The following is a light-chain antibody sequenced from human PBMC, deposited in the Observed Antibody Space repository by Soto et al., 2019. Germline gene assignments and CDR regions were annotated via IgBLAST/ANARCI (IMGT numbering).Light chain of an antibody. J-gene: IGKJ2*01. V-gene: IGKV1-5*03. Sequence: DIQMTQSPSALSASVGDRVTITCRASQSISRWLSWYQQQPGKAPKLLIYKASRLQGGVPSRFSGSGSGPEFTLTISGLQPADVATYYCHQYSGLYTFGQGTKLEI. CDR3: HQYSGLYT. CDR1: QSISRW. CDR2: KAS.